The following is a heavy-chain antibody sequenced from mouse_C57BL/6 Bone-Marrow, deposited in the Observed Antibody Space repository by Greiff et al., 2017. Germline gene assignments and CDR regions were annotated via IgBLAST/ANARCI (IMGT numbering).Heavy chain of an antibody. Sequence: EVKLVESGGGLVKPGGSLKLSCAASGFTFSSYTMSWVRQTPEKRLQWVAAISGGGGNTYYPDSVKGRFTISRDNARNTLYLQMSSLKSEDTAMYYCTRRGLWPHYYAMDYWGQGTSVTVSS. CDR3: TRRGLWPHYYAMDY. J-gene: IGHJ4*01. CDR2: ISGGGGNT. V-gene: IGHV5-9*04. D-gene: IGHD1-1*02. CDR1: GFTFSSYT.